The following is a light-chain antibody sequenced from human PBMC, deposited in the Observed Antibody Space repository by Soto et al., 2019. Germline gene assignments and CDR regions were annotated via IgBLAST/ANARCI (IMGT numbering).Light chain of an antibody. Sequence: QSVLTQPASVSGSPGQSITISCTGTSSDVGGYNYVSWYQQHPGKAPKLMIYAVSNRPSGVSNRFSVSKSGNTATLTISGLQAEDEADYYCCSYTVSGTYVFGTGTKATV. J-gene: IGLJ1*01. CDR3: CSYTVSGTYV. CDR2: AVS. V-gene: IGLV2-14*01. CDR1: SSDVGGYNY.